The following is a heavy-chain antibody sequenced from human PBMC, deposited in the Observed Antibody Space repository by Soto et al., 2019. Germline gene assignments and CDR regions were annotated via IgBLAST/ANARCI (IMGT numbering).Heavy chain of an antibody. CDR2: ISNDENIK. D-gene: IGHD6-6*01. CDR1: GFTFRNFG. V-gene: IGHV3-33*01. CDR3: ARGLRSVLDY. Sequence: GGSLRLSCVASGFTFRNFGMHWVRQTPGKGLEWVAVISNDENIKQYADSVRGRFAIARDNSKNTLYLQVTSLRAEDTAIYYCARGLRSVLDYWGQGALVTVSS. J-gene: IGHJ4*02.